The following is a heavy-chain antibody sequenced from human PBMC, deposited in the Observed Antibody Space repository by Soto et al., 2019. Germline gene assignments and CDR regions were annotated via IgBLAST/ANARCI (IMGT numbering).Heavy chain of an antibody. CDR3: ARIPTVVSDYYYYGMDV. D-gene: IGHD4-17*01. J-gene: IGHJ6*01. CDR2: IYYSGST. V-gene: IGHV4-59*01. Sequence: PSETLTLNCTISGGSISSYYWSWIRQPPGKGLDWIGYIYYSGSTNYNPSLKSRVTISVDTSKSQFSLKLRSVTAADTAVYYCARIPTVVSDYYYYGMDVWGQGTPFTVSS. CDR1: GGSISSYY.